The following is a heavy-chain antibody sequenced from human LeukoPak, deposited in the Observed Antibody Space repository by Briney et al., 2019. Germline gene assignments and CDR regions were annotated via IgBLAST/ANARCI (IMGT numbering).Heavy chain of an antibody. V-gene: IGHV3-7*04. CDR1: GFTFSTFW. Sequence: GGSLRLSCAASGFTFSTFWMNCVRQAPGKGLEWVANIKQDGSETYYVDSVKGRFTISRDNARNSLFLQMNSLTVEDTAVYYCAGGEGWTFRGWGQGTLVTVSS. CDR3: AGGEGWTFRG. D-gene: IGHD3/OR15-3a*01. J-gene: IGHJ4*02. CDR2: IKQDGSET.